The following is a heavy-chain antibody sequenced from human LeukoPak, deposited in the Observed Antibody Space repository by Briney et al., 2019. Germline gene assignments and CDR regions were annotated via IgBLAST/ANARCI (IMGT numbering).Heavy chain of an antibody. Sequence: SETLSLTCAVYGGSFSGYYWSWIRQPPGKGLEWIGEINHSGSTNYNPSLKSRVTISVDTSKNQFSLKLSSVTAADTAVYYCARGGDGFSFGPEFDYWGQGTQVSVSS. J-gene: IGHJ4*02. CDR1: GGSFSGYY. CDR2: INHSGST. CDR3: ARGGDGFSFGPEFDY. V-gene: IGHV4-34*01. D-gene: IGHD5-18*01.